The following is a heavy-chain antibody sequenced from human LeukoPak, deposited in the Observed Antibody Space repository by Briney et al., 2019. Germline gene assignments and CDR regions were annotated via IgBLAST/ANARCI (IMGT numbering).Heavy chain of an antibody. CDR3: ATNYGSGSYYTRNYYYYYGMDV. Sequence: ASVEVSCKVSGYTLTELSMHWVRQAPGKGLEWMGGFDPEDGETIYAQKFQGRVTMTEDTSTDTAYMELSSLRSEDTAVYYCATNYGSGSYYTRNYYYYYGMDVWGQGTTVTVSS. J-gene: IGHJ6*02. CDR1: GYTLTELS. CDR2: FDPEDGET. D-gene: IGHD3-10*01. V-gene: IGHV1-24*01.